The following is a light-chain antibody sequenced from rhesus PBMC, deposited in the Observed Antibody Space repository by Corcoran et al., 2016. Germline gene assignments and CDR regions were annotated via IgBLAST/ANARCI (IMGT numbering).Light chain of an antibody. V-gene: IGKV1-28*02. Sequence: DIQMTQSPSSLSASVGDTVTITCRASQGISSYLNWLQQKPGKAPKVLIYAATTLQSGVPSRLSGSGSGTEFTLTISSLKPEDFATYYCQQYKSYPLTFGGGTKVEIK. CDR3: QQYKSYPLT. CDR2: AAT. CDR1: QGISSY. J-gene: IGKJ4*01.